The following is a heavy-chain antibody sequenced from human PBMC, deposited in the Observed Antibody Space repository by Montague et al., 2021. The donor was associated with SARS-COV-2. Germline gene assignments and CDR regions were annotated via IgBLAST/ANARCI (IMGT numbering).Heavy chain of an antibody. Sequence: SETLSLTCTVSGDSITTYYWSWIRQPPGTGLEWIGYIYYTAGAKYNPSLRSRVTISLDTSKNQFSLNLRSVTAADTAVYFCARYLVRGGFDPWGQGTLVTVSS. CDR3: ARYLVRGGFDP. CDR2: IYYTAGA. CDR1: GDSITTYY. J-gene: IGHJ5*02. V-gene: IGHV4-59*01. D-gene: IGHD3-10*01.